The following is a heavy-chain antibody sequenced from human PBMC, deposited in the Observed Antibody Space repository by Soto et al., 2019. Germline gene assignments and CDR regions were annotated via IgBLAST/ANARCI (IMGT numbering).Heavy chain of an antibody. CDR2: IIPIFGTA. V-gene: IGHV1-69*13. J-gene: IGHJ4*02. CDR1: GGTFNTYT. Sequence: SVKVSCKASGGTFNTYTFSWVRRAPGQGLEWMGSIIPIFGTANYAPRFQGRLSITADQSATTTYMELTSLTSEDTAFYYCGRIPRYSFPTSDPLDNWGQGTLVTVSS. D-gene: IGHD5-18*01. CDR3: GRIPRYSFPTSDPLDN.